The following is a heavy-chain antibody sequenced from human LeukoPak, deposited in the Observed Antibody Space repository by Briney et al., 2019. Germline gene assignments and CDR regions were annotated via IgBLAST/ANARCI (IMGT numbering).Heavy chain of an antibody. Sequence: PVRSLSPSCAASGFTFSSYAIHWVRQAPGKGLEWVSLVSLDGTHNYYADSVKGRFAISRDNSKNTLYLQMNSLRPEDTAVYYCARGNGLSSGWYEFDFWGQGALVAVSS. V-gene: IGHV3-30*09. CDR1: GFTFSSYA. D-gene: IGHD6-19*01. CDR2: VSLDGTHN. J-gene: IGHJ4*02. CDR3: ARGNGLSSGWYEFDF.